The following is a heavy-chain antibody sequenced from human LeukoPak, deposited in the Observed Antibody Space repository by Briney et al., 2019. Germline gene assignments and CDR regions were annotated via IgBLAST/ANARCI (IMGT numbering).Heavy chain of an antibody. CDR2: MGGNGRSP. D-gene: IGHD3-22*01. CDR3: AKTKYYDSSGYTYFDY. J-gene: IGHJ4*02. V-gene: IGHV3-74*01. Sequence: PGGSLRLSCAASGFTFSNHWMHWVRHAPGKGLVWVSRMGGNGRSPAYADSVKGRFTISRDNARNTLYLQMNSLGAEDTAVYYCAKTKYYDSSGYTYFDYWGQGTLVTVSS. CDR1: GFTFSNHW.